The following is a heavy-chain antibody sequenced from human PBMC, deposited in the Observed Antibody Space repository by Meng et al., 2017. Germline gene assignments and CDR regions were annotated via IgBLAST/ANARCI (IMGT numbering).Heavy chain of an antibody. V-gene: IGHV4-34*01. CDR1: GGSFSGYY. CDR2: INHSGST. Sequence: GRLQQWGPGLFKPSETLSRTYAVYGGSFSGYYWSWIRQPPGKGLEWIGEINHSGSTNYNPSLKSRVTISVDTSKNQFSLKLSSVTAADTAVYYCARRRGGSSDWFDPWGQGTLVTVSS. CDR3: ARRRGGSSDWFDP. D-gene: IGHD6-6*01. J-gene: IGHJ5*02.